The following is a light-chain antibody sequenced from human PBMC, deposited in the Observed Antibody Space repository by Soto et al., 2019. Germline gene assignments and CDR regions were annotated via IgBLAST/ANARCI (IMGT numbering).Light chain of an antibody. CDR1: QSVLYSSDNENY. CDR3: QQYYSTHWT. J-gene: IGKJ1*01. Sequence: DIVMTQSPNSLAVSLGERATINCKSSQSVLYSSDNENYLAWYQQKPGQPPKLLIYWASTRESGVPDRFSGSGSGTDFTLTISSLQAEDVAVYYCQQYYSTHWTFGQGTKVDI. V-gene: IGKV4-1*01. CDR2: WAS.